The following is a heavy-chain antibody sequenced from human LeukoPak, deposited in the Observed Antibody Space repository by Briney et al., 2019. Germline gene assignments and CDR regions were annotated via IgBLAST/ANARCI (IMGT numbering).Heavy chain of an antibody. Sequence: WETLSLTCTVSGGSISTYYWSWIRQPPGKGLELIGYIYYSGSTNHNPSLKSRITISVDTSRNQFSLSLSSVTAADTAVYYCARGTVQMGMGERYFDNWGQGTLVTVSP. D-gene: IGHD1-1*01. CDR1: GGSISTYY. CDR2: IYYSGST. V-gene: IGHV4-59*01. CDR3: ARGTVQMGMGERYFDN. J-gene: IGHJ4*02.